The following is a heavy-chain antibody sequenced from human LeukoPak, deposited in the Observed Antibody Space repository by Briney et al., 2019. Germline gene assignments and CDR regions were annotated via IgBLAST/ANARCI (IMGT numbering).Heavy chain of an antibody. V-gene: IGHV1-2*02. CDR1: GYTFTGYY. D-gene: IGHD3-22*01. Sequence: ASVKVSCKTSGYTFTGYYMHWVRQAPGQGLEWMGWNNPTSGGTNYAQKFQGRVTMTRDTSISTAYLELSRLRSDDTAVYYCARVWYYYDSSGILTLYFDYWGQGTLVTVSS. CDR2: NNPTSGGT. CDR3: ARVWYYYDSSGILTLYFDY. J-gene: IGHJ4*02.